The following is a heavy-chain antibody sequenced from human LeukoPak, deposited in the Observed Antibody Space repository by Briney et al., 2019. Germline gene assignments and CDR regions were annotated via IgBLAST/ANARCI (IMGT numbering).Heavy chain of an antibody. CDR2: ISSSSSYT. D-gene: IGHD6-19*01. J-gene: IGHJ4*02. Sequence: PGGSLRLSCAASGFTFSDYYMSWIRQAPGKGLEWVSYISSSSSYTNYADSVKGRFTISRDNAKHSLYLQMNSLRAEDTAVYYCAREDAVAGPLIYWGQGTLVTVSS. V-gene: IGHV3-11*05. CDR3: AREDAVAGPLIY. CDR1: GFTFSDYY.